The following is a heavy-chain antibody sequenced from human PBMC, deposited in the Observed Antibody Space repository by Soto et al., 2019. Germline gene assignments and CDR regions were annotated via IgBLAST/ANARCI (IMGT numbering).Heavy chain of an antibody. J-gene: IGHJ5*02. CDR1: GYTFTSYD. CDR3: ARERSSSKRFDP. D-gene: IGHD3-16*02. CDR2: MNPNSGNT. Sequence: QVQLVQSGAEVKKPGASVKVSCKASGYTFTSYDINWVRQAPGQGLEWMGWMNPNSGNTGYAQKFQGRVTMTRNTSISTAYMELSSPRSEYTAVYYGARERSSSKRFDPWGQGTLVTVSS. V-gene: IGHV1-8*01.